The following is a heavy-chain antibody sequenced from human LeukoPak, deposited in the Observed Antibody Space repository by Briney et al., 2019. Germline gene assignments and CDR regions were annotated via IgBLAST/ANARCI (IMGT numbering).Heavy chain of an antibody. D-gene: IGHD2-2*02. CDR2: INHSGST. CDR3: ARGIVVVPAAILRVNYYYGMDV. Sequence: KPSETLSLTCAVYGGSFSGYYWSWNRQPPGKGLEWIGEINHSGSTNYNPSLKSRVTISVDTSKNQFSLKLSSVTAADTAVYYCARGIVVVPAAILRVNYYYGMDVWGQGTTVTVSS. J-gene: IGHJ6*02. V-gene: IGHV4-34*01. CDR1: GGSFSGYY.